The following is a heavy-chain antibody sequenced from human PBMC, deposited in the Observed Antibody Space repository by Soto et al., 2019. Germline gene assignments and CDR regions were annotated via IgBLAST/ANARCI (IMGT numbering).Heavy chain of an antibody. CDR1: ADSISSSIYY. V-gene: IGHV4-39*01. Sequence: PSETLSLSCTVSADSISSSIYYWGWIRQPPEKGLEWIGSIYYSGSTYYNPSLKSRVTISVDTSKNQFSLKLSYVTAADTAVYYCARHLVAAAGTSSYGTDVWGQGPTVAVAS. J-gene: IGHJ6*01. CDR3: ARHLVAAAGTSSYGTDV. CDR2: IYYSGST. D-gene: IGHD6-13*01.